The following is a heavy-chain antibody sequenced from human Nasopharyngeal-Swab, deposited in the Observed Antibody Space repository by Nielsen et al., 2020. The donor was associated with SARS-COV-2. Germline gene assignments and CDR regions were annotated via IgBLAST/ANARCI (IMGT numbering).Heavy chain of an antibody. D-gene: IGHD3-9*01. J-gene: IGHJ6*02. CDR3: ARVRLTGYYSAYYYGMDV. Sequence: WIRQPPRKGLEWVAVISYDGSNKYYADSVKGRFTISRDNSKNTLYLQMNSLRAEDTAVYHCARVRLTGYYSAYYYGMDVWGQGTTVTVSS. CDR2: ISYDGSNK. V-gene: IGHV3-30*03.